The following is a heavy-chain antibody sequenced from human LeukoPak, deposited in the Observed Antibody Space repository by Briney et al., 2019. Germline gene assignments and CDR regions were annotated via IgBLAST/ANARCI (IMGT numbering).Heavy chain of an antibody. J-gene: IGHJ6*03. CDR2: IYYSGTT. Sequence: SETLSLTCTVSGGSISSSHYYWGWIRQPPGKGLEWIGSIYYSGTTYYNPSPESRVTISDDTSKNRFSLMLTSVTAADTAVYYCARQSSDYYYYYIDVWGEGTTVIVSS. V-gene: IGHV4-39*01. CDR3: ARQSSDYYYYYIDV. CDR1: GGSISSSHYY.